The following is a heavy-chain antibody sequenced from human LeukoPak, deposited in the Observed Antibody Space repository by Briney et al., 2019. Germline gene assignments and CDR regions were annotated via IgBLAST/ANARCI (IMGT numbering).Heavy chain of an antibody. CDR1: DYSISSGYF. D-gene: IGHD1-1*01. Sequence: SETLSLTCTVSDYSISSGYFWVWIRQPPGRGLEWIGRIYHNGNTYYNPSLKSRVTVSVDTSKNQFSLKLSSVTAADTAVYYCAREPHPRGLEIGAFDIWGQGTMVTVSS. J-gene: IGHJ3*02. V-gene: IGHV4-38-2*02. CDR3: AREPHPRGLEIGAFDI. CDR2: IYHNGNT.